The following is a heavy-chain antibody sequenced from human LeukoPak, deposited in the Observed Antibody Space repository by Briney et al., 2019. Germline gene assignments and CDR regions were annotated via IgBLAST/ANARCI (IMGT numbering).Heavy chain of an antibody. Sequence: PSETLSLTCTVSDTSINTYYWSRIRQPAGKGLEWIGHMYATGTTNYNPSLKSRVGMSIDTSKNQISLNLRSVTAADTAVYYCARDRDIAARHVDYWGQGTLVTVSS. CDR1: DTSINTYY. D-gene: IGHD6-6*01. V-gene: IGHV4-4*07. J-gene: IGHJ4*02. CDR2: MYATGTT. CDR3: ARDRDIAARHVDY.